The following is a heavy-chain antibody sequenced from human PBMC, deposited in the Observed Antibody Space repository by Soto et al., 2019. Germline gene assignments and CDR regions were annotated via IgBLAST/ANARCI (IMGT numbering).Heavy chain of an antibody. D-gene: IGHD1-1*01. CDR1: GGTFSSYT. Sequence: QVQLVQSGAEVKKPGSSVKVSCKASGGTFSSYTISWVRQAPGQGLEWMGRIIPILGIANYAQKFQGRVTITADQSTSTAYMELSSLRSEDTAVYYCARVGIIKLGWYFDLWGRGTLVTVSS. J-gene: IGHJ2*01. CDR2: IIPILGIA. CDR3: ARVGIIKLGWYFDL. V-gene: IGHV1-69*02.